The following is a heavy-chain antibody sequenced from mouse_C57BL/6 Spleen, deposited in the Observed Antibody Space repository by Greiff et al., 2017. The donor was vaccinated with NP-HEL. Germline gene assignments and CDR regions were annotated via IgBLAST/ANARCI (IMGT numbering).Heavy chain of an antibody. CDR1: GYTFTSYW. J-gene: IGHJ1*03. V-gene: IGHV1-5*01. CDR3: MNGSSYYWYFDV. CDR2: IYPGNSDT. D-gene: IGHD1-1*01. Sequence: VQLQQSGTVLARPGASVKMSCKTSGYTFTSYWMHWVKQRPGQGLEWIGAIYPGNSDTSYNQKFKGKAKLTAVTSASTAYMELSSLTNEDSAVYCCMNGSSYYWYFDVWGTGTTVTVSS.